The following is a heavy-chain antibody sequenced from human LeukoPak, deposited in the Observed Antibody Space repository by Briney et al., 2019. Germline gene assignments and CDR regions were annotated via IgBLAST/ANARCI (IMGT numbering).Heavy chain of an antibody. Sequence: PSETLSLTCAVYGGSFTGYYWSWIRQPPGKGLEWIGEINHSGSTNYNPSLKSRVTISVDTSKNHFSLKLSSVTAADTAVYYWERGYSSSWYMYWFDPWGQGTLVTVSS. CDR2: INHSGST. CDR3: ERGYSSSWYMYWFDP. D-gene: IGHD6-13*01. J-gene: IGHJ5*02. CDR1: GGSFTGYY. V-gene: IGHV4-34*01.